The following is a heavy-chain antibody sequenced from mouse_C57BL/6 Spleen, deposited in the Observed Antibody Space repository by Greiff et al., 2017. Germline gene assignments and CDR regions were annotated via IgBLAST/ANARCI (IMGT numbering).Heavy chain of an antibody. V-gene: IGHV1-82*01. CDR3: VHYYGGPAFDY. Sequence: QVQLQQSGPELVKPGASVKISCKASGYAFSSSWMNWVKQRPGKGLEWIGRIYPGDGDTNYNGKFKGKATLTADKSSSTAYMQLSSLTSEDSAVYFCVHYYGGPAFDYWGQGTTLTVSS. J-gene: IGHJ2*01. D-gene: IGHD1-1*02. CDR2: IYPGDGDT. CDR1: GYAFSSSW.